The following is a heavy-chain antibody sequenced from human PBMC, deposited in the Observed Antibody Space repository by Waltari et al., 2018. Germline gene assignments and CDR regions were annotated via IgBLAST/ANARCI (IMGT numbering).Heavy chain of an antibody. D-gene: IGHD2-15*01. CDR1: GGSISSYY. Sequence: VQLQESGPGLVKPSETLSLTCTVSGGSISSYYWSWIRQPPGKGLEWVSGVRGSGGSPYYADAVKGRFTISRENSKNMLYLQMNSLRAEDTAVYYCAKSSNDAMLHALDYWGQGTLVTVSS. CDR3: AKSSNDAMLHALDY. J-gene: IGHJ4*02. CDR2: VRGSGGSP. V-gene: IGHV3-23*01.